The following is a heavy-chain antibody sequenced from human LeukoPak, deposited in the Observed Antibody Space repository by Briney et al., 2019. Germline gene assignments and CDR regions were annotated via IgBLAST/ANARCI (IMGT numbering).Heavy chain of an antibody. CDR1: GFTFDDYG. J-gene: IGHJ4*02. CDR2: INWNGGST. Sequence: GGSLRLSCAASGFTFDDYGMSWFRQAPEKGLEWVSGINWNGGSTGYADSVKGRFTISRDNAKNSLYLQMNSLRAEDTALYYCARRGIAVAGNDYWGQGTLVTVSS. V-gene: IGHV3-20*04. D-gene: IGHD6-19*01. CDR3: ARRGIAVAGNDY.